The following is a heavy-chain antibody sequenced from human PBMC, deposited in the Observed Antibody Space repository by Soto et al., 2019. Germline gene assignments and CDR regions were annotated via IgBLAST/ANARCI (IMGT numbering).Heavy chain of an antibody. D-gene: IGHD6-19*01. V-gene: IGHV3-23*01. CDR3: AKAGAGAGTYDAFDI. CDR1: GFTFSSYA. J-gene: IGHJ3*02. CDR2: ISGSDDST. Sequence: GGSLRLSCAASGFTFSSYAMGWVRQAPGKGLEWVSAISGSDDSTDYADSVKGRFTISRDYSKSTLYLQMSSLGAEDTAVYYCAKAGAGAGTYDAFDIWGQGAMVTVSS.